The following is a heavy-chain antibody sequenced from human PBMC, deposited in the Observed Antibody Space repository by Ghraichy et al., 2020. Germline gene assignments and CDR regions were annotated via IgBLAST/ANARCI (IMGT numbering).Heavy chain of an antibody. CDR3: ASSSSWYKDFDY. Sequence: GYIYYSGSTNYNPSLKSRVTISVDTSKNQFSLKLSSVTAADTAVYYCASSSSWYKDFDYWGQGTLVTVSS. D-gene: IGHD6-13*01. V-gene: IGHV4-59*08. CDR2: IYYSGST. J-gene: IGHJ4*02.